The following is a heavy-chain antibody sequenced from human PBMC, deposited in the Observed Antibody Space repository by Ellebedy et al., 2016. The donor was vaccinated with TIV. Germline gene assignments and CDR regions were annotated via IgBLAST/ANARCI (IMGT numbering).Heavy chain of an antibody. Sequence: AASVKVSCKASGYTFTSYAMHWVRQAPGQRLEWIGWINAGNGNTKYSQKFQGPVTITRDTSASTAYMELSNLRSEDTAVYYCEREGVVGANRGGYFDNWGQGTLVTVSS. CDR2: INAGNGNT. D-gene: IGHD1-26*01. CDR3: EREGVVGANRGGYFDN. V-gene: IGHV1-3*01. J-gene: IGHJ4*02. CDR1: GYTFTSYA.